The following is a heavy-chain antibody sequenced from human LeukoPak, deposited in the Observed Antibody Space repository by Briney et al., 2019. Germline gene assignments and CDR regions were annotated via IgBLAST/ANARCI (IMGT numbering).Heavy chain of an antibody. V-gene: IGHV3-23*01. D-gene: IGHD6-19*01. J-gene: IGHJ4*02. CDR3: AKARTPYNSGFDY. CDR1: GFTFTDYA. Sequence: GGSLRLSCAAPGFTFTDYAMGWVRQAPGQGLEWASTISASGSTTYYADSVRGRFTISRDNSKNTLSLQMSSLRAEDTAVYYCAKARTPYNSGFDYWGQGTLVAVSS. CDR2: ISASGSTT.